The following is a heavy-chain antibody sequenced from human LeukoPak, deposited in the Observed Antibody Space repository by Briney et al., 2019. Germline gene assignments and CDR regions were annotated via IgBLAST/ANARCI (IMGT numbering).Heavy chain of an antibody. D-gene: IGHD3-10*01. J-gene: IGHJ4*02. V-gene: IGHV4-61*02. CDR2: IYTSGST. Sequence: SETLSLTCTVSGGSISSSSYYWSWIRQPAGKGLEWIGRIYTSGSTNYNPSLKSRVTMSVDTSKNQFSLKLSSVTAADTAVYYCARDRRTYGSGSYTDYWGQGTLVTVSS. CDR1: GGSISSSSYY. CDR3: ARDRRTYGSGSYTDY.